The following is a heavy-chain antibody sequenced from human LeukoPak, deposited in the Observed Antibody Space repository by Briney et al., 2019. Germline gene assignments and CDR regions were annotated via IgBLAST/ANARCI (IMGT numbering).Heavy chain of an antibody. CDR2: ISSSSRYT. V-gene: IGHV3-11*05. CDR1: GFTFSDYY. D-gene: IGHD3-9*01. J-gene: IGHJ4*02. Sequence: GGSLRLSCAASGFTFSDYYMSWIRQAPGKGLEWVSCISSSSRYTNYADSVKGRFAISRDNAKNSLYLQINSLRAEDTAVYYCARDFTSDYDILTGYSPYYFDYWGQGTLVTVSS. CDR3: ARDFTSDYDILTGYSPYYFDY.